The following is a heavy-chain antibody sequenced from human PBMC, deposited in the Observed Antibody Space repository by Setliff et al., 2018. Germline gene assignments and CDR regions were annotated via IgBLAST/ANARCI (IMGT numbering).Heavy chain of an antibody. CDR1: GGSVGSGNFY. CDR3: ARRSEYPRRLGSFDY. J-gene: IGHJ4*02. D-gene: IGHD3-16*01. Sequence: SETLSLTCTVSGGSVGSGNFYWSWIRQTAGKGLEWIGLIQSSGNTNYNPSLQSRVTISIDTSKNQFSLKLSSVTAADTAVYYCARRSEYPRRLGSFDYWAQGTLVTVSS. V-gene: IGHV4-61*10. CDR2: IQSSGNT.